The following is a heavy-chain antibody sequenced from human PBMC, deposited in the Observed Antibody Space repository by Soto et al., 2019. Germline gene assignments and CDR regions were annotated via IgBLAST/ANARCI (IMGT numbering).Heavy chain of an antibody. V-gene: IGHV5-51*01. CDR1: GYNFSSW. CDR2: IHPGDSDT. Sequence: GESLKISCKGSGYNFSSWIGRVRQMPGKGLEWMGIIHPGDSDTRYSPSFQGQVTMSVDKSISTAYLQWSSLKASDTAMYYCVRPDSSGYYVNWGQGTLVTVSS. CDR3: VRPDSSGYYVN. D-gene: IGHD3-22*01. J-gene: IGHJ4*02.